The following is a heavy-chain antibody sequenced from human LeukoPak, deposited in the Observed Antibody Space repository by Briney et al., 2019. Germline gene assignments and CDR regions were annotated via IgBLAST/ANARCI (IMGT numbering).Heavy chain of an antibody. CDR2: IYSGGET. V-gene: IGHV3-66*01. CDR1: GFIVSNYY. J-gene: IGHJ5*02. Sequence: SGGSLRLSCAASGFIVSNYYMSWVRKAPGKGLEWVSVIYSGGETHHSDSVEGRFTLSRDISKSTLYLQMNSLRPEDTAVYYCTRDPDAWGQGTLVTVSS. CDR3: TRDPDA.